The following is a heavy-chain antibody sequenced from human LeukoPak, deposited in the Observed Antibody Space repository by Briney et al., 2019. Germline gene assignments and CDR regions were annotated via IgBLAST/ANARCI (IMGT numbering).Heavy chain of an antibody. CDR1: GFTFSSYA. CDR3: ARSIAAAGPDYYYGMDV. J-gene: IGHJ6*02. Sequence: GGSLRLSCAASGFTFSSYAMHWVRQAPGKGLEWVAVISYDGSNKYYAGSVKGRFTISRDNSKNTLYLQMNSLRAEDTAVYYCARSIAAAGPDYYYGMDVWGQGTTVTVSS. CDR2: ISYDGSNK. D-gene: IGHD6-13*01. V-gene: IGHV3-30-3*01.